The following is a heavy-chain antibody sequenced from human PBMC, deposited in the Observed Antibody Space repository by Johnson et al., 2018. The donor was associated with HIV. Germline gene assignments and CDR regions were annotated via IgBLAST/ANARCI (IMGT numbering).Heavy chain of an antibody. D-gene: IGHD6-6*01. Sequence: QVQLVESGGGLVQPGGSLRLSCAASGFTFSSYAMSWVRQAPGKGLAWVAFIRYDGSNKYFADSVKGRFTISRDNSKNTLYLQMKSLRGEDTAVYSCARGRSSSSTAAFEIWGQGTMVTVSS. CDR2: IRYDGSNK. CDR1: GFTFSSYA. J-gene: IGHJ3*02. V-gene: IGHV3-30*02. CDR3: ARGRSSSSTAAFEI.